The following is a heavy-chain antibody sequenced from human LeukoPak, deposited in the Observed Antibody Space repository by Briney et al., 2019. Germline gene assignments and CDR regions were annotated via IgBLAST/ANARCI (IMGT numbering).Heavy chain of an antibody. D-gene: IGHD3-16*01. CDR1: GYTFTGYY. J-gene: IGHJ4*02. CDR3: ARDVLYPQFGDDY. CDR2: INPNSGGT. Sequence: ASVKVSCKASGYTFTGYYMHWVRQAPGQGLEWMGWINPNSGGTNYAQKFQGRVTMTRDTSISTAYMELSRLRSDDTAVYYCARDVLYPQFGDDYWGQGTLVTVSS. V-gene: IGHV1-2*02.